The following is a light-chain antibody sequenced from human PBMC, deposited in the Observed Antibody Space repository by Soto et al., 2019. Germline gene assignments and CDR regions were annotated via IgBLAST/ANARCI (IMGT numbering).Light chain of an antibody. CDR2: DVS. CDR3: GSYTTSSNYV. CDR1: SRDVDAYNY. J-gene: IGLJ1*01. V-gene: IGLV2-14*01. Sequence: SALTQPASVSGSPGQSITISCTGTSRDVDAYNYVSWYQQYPGKAPKLMIYDVSNWPSGVSNRFSGSKSGNTASLTISGLQAEDEADYYCGSYTTSSNYVFGTGTKVTVL.